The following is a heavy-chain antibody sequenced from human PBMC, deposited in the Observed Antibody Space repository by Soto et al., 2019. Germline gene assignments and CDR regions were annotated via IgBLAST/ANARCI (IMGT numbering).Heavy chain of an antibody. CDR2: IIPIFGTA. CDR3: ARDLSGYYSQYYGMDV. D-gene: IGHD3-22*01. J-gene: IGHJ6*02. Sequence: SVKVSCKASGGTFSSYAISWVRQAPGQGLEWMGGIIPIFGTANYAQKFQGRVTITADESTSTAYTELSSLRSEDTAVYYCARDLSGYYSQYYGMDVWGQGTTVTVSS. V-gene: IGHV1-69*13. CDR1: GGTFSSYA.